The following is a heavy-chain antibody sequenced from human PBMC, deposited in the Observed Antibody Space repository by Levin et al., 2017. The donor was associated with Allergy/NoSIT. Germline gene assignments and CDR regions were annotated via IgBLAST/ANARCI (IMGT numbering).Heavy chain of an antibody. CDR2: IYHSGST. J-gene: IGHJ3*02. V-gene: IGHV4-30-2*01. CDR3: ARADCSSTSCYDAFDI. D-gene: IGHD2-2*01. Sequence: LRLSCAVSGGSISSGGYSWSWIRQPPGKGLEWIGYIYHSGSTYYNPSLKSRVTISVDRSKNQFSLKLSSVTAADTAVYYCARADCSSTSCYDAFDIWGQGTMVTVSS. CDR1: GGSISSGGYS.